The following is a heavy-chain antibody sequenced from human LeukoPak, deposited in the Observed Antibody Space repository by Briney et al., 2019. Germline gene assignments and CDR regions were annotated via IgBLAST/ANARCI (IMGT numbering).Heavy chain of an antibody. J-gene: IGHJ4*02. D-gene: IGHD3-3*01. CDR2: IYHSGST. CDR3: ARDRLTIFGVVITTGYFDY. Sequence: NPSETLSLTCTVSGYSISSGYYWGWIRQPPGKGLEWIGSIYHSGSTYYNPSLKSRVTISVDTSKNQFSLKLSSVTAADTAVYYCARDRLTIFGVVITTGYFDYWGQGTLVTVSS. CDR1: GYSISSGYY. V-gene: IGHV4-38-2*02.